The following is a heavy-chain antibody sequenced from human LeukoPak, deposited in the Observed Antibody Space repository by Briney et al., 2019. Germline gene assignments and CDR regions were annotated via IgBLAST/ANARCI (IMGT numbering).Heavy chain of an antibody. CDR3: ARDSSGWYGY. D-gene: IGHD6-19*01. Sequence: GGSLRLSWAASGFTSSSFGMHWVRQAPGKGLEWVAFIRYDGSNKYYADSVKGRFTISRDNSKNTLYLQMNSLRAEDTAVYYCARDSSGWYGYWGQGTLVTVSS. CDR1: GFTSSSFG. V-gene: IGHV3-30*02. CDR2: IRYDGSNK. J-gene: IGHJ4*02.